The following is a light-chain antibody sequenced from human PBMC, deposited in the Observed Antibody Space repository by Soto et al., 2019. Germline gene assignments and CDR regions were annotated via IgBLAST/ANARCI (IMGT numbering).Light chain of an antibody. CDR1: GSDVGGYNY. CDR2: EVS. Sequence: QSVLTQPPSASGSPGQSVTISCTGTGSDVGGYNYVSWYQQHPGKAPKLMIYEVSKRPSGVPDRFSGSKSGNTASLTVSGLQPEDEADYYCSSYAGSNKSVFGTGTKSPS. V-gene: IGLV2-8*01. J-gene: IGLJ1*01. CDR3: SSYAGSNKSV.